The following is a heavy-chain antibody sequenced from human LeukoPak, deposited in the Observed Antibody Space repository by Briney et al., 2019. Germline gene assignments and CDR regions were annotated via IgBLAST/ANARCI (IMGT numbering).Heavy chain of an antibody. CDR1: GYTFTDYY. J-gene: IGHJ4*02. Sequence: ASVKVSCKASGYTFTDYYMHWVRQAPGQGLEWVGRINPNSGGTNYAQKFQGRVTMTRDTSISTAYMELTRLTSDDTAVYCCAKAKTIVGTFGFDYWGQGTLVTVSS. V-gene: IGHV1-2*06. CDR3: AKAKTIVGTFGFDY. CDR2: INPNSGGT. D-gene: IGHD2/OR15-2a*01.